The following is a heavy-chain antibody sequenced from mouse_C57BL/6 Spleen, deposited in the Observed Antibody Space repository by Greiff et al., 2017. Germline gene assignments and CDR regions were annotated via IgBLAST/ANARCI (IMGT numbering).Heavy chain of an antibody. CDR3: ARRGYCSSWFAY. V-gene: IGHV1-55*01. D-gene: IGHD1-1*01. J-gene: IGHJ3*01. CDR1: GYTFTSYW. CDR2: IYPGRGST. Sequence: QVQLQQPGAELVKPGASVKMSCKASGYTFTSYWITWVKQRPGQGLEWIGDIYPGRGSTNYNEKFKSKATLTVDTSSSTAYMQLSSLTSEDSAVYYFARRGYCSSWFAYWGQGTLVTVSA.